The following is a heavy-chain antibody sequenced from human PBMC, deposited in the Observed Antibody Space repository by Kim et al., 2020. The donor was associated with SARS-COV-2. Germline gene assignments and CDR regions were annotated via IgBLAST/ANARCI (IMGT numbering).Heavy chain of an antibody. D-gene: IGHD3-10*01. CDR3: AREGSGSYNWLDP. Sequence: RNTQTFKGRATITRDTYPTTAYMELSSLTSKDTAVYYCAREGSGSYNWLDPWGQGTLVTVSS. J-gene: IGHJ5*02. V-gene: IGHV1-3*01.